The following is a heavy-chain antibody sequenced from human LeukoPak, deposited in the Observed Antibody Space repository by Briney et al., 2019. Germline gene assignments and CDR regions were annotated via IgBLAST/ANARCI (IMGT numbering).Heavy chain of an antibody. CDR2: INPNSGGT. CDR3: ARVSRRSYSSAFDY. D-gene: IGHD6-25*01. CDR1: GYTFTGYY. Sequence: ASVKVSCKASGYTFTGYYMHWVRQAPGQGLEWMGWINPNSGGTNYAQMFQGRVTMTRDTSISTAYMELSRLRSDDTAVYYCARVSRRSYSSAFDYWGQGTLVTVSS. V-gene: IGHV1-2*02. J-gene: IGHJ4*02.